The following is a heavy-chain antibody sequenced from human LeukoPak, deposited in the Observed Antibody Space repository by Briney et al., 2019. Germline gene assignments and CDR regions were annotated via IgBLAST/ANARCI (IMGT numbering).Heavy chain of an antibody. CDR3: ARDILATSIAAPYY. CDR2: IYTSGST. J-gene: IGHJ4*02. D-gene: IGHD6-13*01. CDR1: GGSISSYY. V-gene: IGHV4-4*07. Sequence: SETLSLTCTVSGGSISSYYWSWIRQPAGKGLEWIGRIYTSGSTNYNPSLKSRVTVSVDTSKNQFSLRLSSVNAADTAVYYCARDILATSIAAPYYWGQGTLVTVSS.